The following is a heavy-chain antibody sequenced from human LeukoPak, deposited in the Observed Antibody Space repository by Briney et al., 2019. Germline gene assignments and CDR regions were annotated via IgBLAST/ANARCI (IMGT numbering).Heavy chain of an antibody. V-gene: IGHV3-21*01. CDR2: ISSSSSYI. J-gene: IGHJ5*02. CDR3: ARERNYYDSSGYSNWFDP. D-gene: IGHD3-22*01. CDR1: GFTFSSYS. Sequence: GGSLRLSCAASGFTFSSYSMNWVRQAPGKGLEWVSSISSSSSYIYYADSVKGRFTISRDNAKNSLYLQVNSLRAEDTAVYYCARERNYYDSSGYSNWFDPWGQGTLVTVSS.